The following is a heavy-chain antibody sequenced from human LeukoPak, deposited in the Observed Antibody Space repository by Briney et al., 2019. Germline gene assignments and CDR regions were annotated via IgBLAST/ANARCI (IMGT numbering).Heavy chain of an antibody. V-gene: IGHV3-66*01. D-gene: IGHD3-10*01. CDR3: ARDQYGSGSYYHDY. CDR1: GFTVSINY. J-gene: IGHJ4*02. Sequence: GGSLRLSCAASGFTVSINYMSWVRQAPGKGLEWVSVIYSGGSTYYADSVKSRFTISRDNSKNTLYLQMNSLRAEDTAVYYCARDQYGSGSYYHDYWGQGTLVTVSS. CDR2: IYSGGST.